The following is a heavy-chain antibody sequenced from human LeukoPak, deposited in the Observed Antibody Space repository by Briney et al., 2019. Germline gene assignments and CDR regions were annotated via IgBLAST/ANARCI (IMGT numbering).Heavy chain of an antibody. Sequence: PGGSLRLSCVASGFNFSDAYLTWIRQAPGKGLEWISYISRSGNTIYYTGSVKGRFTISRDNAKNSLYLQMNSLRAEDTAVYYCARVGITMVRGVINDAFDIWGQGTMVTVST. CDR2: ISRSGNTI. V-gene: IGHV3-11*04. CDR1: GFNFSDAY. D-gene: IGHD3-10*01. J-gene: IGHJ3*02. CDR3: ARVGITMVRGVINDAFDI.